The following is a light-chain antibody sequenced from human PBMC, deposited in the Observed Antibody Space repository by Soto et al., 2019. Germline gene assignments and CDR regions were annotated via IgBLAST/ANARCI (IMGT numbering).Light chain of an antibody. V-gene: IGKV1-39*01. CDR2: GAT. Sequence: DIRMTQSPSSLSASVGDRVTITCRASQSISTYLSWYQQKQGKAPKXLIYGATRLQSGAPSRFTVSGSGTELTLTICSLQPEDFETYSCQQSYSNPPTFAQGTK. J-gene: IGKJ2*01. CDR3: QQSYSNPPT. CDR1: QSISTY.